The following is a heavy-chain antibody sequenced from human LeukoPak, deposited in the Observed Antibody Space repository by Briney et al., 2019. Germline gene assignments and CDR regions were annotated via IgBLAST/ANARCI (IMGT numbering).Heavy chain of an antibody. CDR3: ARVITIFGVVIDTYYFDY. V-gene: IGHV4-59*01. CDR1: GGSISSYY. D-gene: IGHD3-3*01. J-gene: IGHJ4*02. Sequence: DPSETLSLTCTVSGGSISSYYWSWIRQPPGKGLEWIGYIYYSGSTNYNPSLKSRVTISVDTSKNQFSLKLSSVTAADTAVYYCARVITIFGVVIDTYYFDYWGQGTLVTVSS. CDR2: IYYSGST.